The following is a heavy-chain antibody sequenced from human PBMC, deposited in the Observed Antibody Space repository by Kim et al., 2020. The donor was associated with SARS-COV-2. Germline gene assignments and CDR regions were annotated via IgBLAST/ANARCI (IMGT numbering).Heavy chain of an antibody. CDR3: ARLVSENSAVEY. CDR1: GDSISRSSNY. V-gene: IGHV4-39*01. Sequence: SETLSPTCTVSGDSISRSSNYWGWIRQPPGKGLEWIGSINYSGNTYYNPSLKSRVTISVDTSKNQFSLKMRSVTAADTAVYYCARLVSENSAVEYWGQGTLVTVSS. J-gene: IGHJ4*02. CDR2: INYSGNT.